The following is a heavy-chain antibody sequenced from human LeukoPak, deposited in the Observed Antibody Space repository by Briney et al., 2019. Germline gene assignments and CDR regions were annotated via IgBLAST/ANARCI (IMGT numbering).Heavy chain of an antibody. CDR3: APTAEAYTSWWKV. J-gene: IGHJ4*02. Sequence: ASVKVSCRASGYKFTDDYMHWVRQAPGQGLEFMGWINPDSGFTNYAQKFKGRVTMTRDTSISTAYLEVRSLTSDDTAVYYCAPTAEAYTSWWKVWGQGTLVTVSS. CDR1: GYKFTDDY. CDR2: INPDSGFT. V-gene: IGHV1-2*02. D-gene: IGHD3-16*01.